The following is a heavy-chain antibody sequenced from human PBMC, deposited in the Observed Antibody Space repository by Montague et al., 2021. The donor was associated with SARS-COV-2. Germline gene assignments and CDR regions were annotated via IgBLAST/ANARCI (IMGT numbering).Heavy chain of an antibody. V-gene: IGHV4-61*02. D-gene: IGHD6-25*01. CDR1: IGSISSGSYY. CDR3: ARDGYSSGWNGLHWFDP. J-gene: IGHJ5*02. CDR2: IYTSGST. Sequence: TLSLTCTVSIGSISSGSYYWSWIRQPAGKGLEWIGRIYTSGSTNYNPSLKSRVTISVDTSKNQFSLKLSSVTAADTAVYNCARDGYSSGWNGLHWFDPWGQGTLVTVSS.